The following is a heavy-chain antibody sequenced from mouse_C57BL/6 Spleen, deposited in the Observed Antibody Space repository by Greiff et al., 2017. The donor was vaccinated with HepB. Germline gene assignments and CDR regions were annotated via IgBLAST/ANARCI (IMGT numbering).Heavy chain of an antibody. J-gene: IGHJ2*01. CDR2: IYPSDSET. V-gene: IGHV1-61*01. CDR3: ARGGYYGRNYFDY. CDR1: GYTFTSYW. D-gene: IGHD2-3*01. Sequence: QVQLQQPGAELVRPGSSVKLSCKASGYTFTSYWMDWVKQRPGQGLEWIGNIYPSDSETHYNQKFKDKATLTVDKSSSTAYMQLSSLTSEDSAVYSCARGGYYGRNYFDYWGQGTTLTVSS.